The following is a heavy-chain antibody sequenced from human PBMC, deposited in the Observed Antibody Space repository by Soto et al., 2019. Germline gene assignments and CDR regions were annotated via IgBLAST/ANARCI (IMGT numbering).Heavy chain of an antibody. Sequence: GRSLRLSCAASGLTFRRYAMRWVRQAPGKGLEWGSASSGSGGSTYYADSVKGRFTISRDNSKNTLYLQMNSLRAEDTAVYYCAKDLSLLQGGAFDIWGQGTMVTVSS. CDR1: GLTFRRYA. CDR3: AKDLSLLQGGAFDI. CDR2: SSGSGGST. J-gene: IGHJ3*02. V-gene: IGHV3-23*01. D-gene: IGHD1-26*01.